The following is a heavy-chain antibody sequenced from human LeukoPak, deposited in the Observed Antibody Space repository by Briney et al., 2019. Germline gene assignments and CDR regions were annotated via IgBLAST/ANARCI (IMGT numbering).Heavy chain of an antibody. CDR1: GGTFSSYA. D-gene: IGHD3-22*01. V-gene: IGHV1-69*13. J-gene: IGHJ4*02. Sequence: SVKVSCKASGGTFSSYAISWVRQAPGQGLEWMGGIIPIFGTANYAQKFQGRVTTTADESTSTAYMELSSLRSEDTAVYYCARALYEALYDSSGHTFDYWGQGTLVTVSS. CDR3: ARALYEALYDSSGHTFDY. CDR2: IIPIFGTA.